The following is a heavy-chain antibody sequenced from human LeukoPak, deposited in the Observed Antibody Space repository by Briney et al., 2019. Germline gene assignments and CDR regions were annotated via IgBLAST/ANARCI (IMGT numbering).Heavy chain of an antibody. V-gene: IGHV1-2*02. CDR2: INPNSGGT. J-gene: IGHJ1*01. CDR1: GYTFTGYY. D-gene: IGHD3-22*01. CDR3: ARPTCGSSDYEYFQH. Sequence: RASVKVSCKASGYTFTGYYMHWVRQAPGQGLEWMGWINPNSGGTNYAQKFQGRVTMTRDTSISTAYMELSRLRSDDTAVYYCARPTCGSSDYEYFQHWGQGTLVTVSS.